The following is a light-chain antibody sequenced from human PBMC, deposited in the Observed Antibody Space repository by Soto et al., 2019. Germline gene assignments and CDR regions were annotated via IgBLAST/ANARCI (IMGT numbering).Light chain of an antibody. V-gene: IGKV3-20*01. CDR2: GAS. Sequence: EIVLTQSPGTLSLSPGERATLSCRASQSFSSSYLAWYQQKPGQAPRLLIYGASSRATGIPDRFSGRGSGTDFTLIIGRLEPEDFAVYYCQRYGSSPYTFGQGTKLEIK. CDR3: QRYGSSPYT. CDR1: QSFSSSY. J-gene: IGKJ2*01.